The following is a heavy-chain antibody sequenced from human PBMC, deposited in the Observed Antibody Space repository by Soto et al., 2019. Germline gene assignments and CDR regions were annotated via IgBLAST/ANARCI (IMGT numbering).Heavy chain of an antibody. CDR3: ARGLSVSGYDGSLLDYYYYYMDV. Sequence: QVQLQQWGAGLLKPSETLSLTCAVYGGSFSGYYWSWIRQPPGKGLEWIGEINHSGSTNYNPSLKSRVTISVDTSKNQFSLKLSSVTAADTAVYYCARGLSVSGYDGSLLDYYYYYMDVWGKGTTVTVSS. CDR2: INHSGST. CDR1: GGSFSGYY. J-gene: IGHJ6*03. V-gene: IGHV4-34*01. D-gene: IGHD5-12*01.